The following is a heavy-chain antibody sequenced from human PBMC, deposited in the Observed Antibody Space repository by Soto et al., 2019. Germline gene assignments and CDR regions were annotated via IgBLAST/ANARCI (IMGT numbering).Heavy chain of an antibody. Sequence: SETLSLTCVVSGASLSTSNWWSWVRQPPGKGLEWIGEIYHTGSASYSPSLKSRVSMSIDKSKNQFSLRLTDVTAADTAKYYCARGPRSGSYSVDGFDVWGQGTVVTVPS. J-gene: IGHJ3*01. CDR2: IYHTGSA. CDR3: ARGPRSGSYSVDGFDV. D-gene: IGHD1-26*01. V-gene: IGHV4-4*02. CDR1: GASLSTSNW.